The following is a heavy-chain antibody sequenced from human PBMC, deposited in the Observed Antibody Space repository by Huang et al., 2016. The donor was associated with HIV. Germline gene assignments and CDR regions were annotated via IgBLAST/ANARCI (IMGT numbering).Heavy chain of an antibody. CDR3: ARYRLTGTFLDS. CDR1: GYTFTTYS. J-gene: IGHJ4*02. Sequence: QVQLVQSGSDLRKPGASVKVSCKASGYTFTTYSLIWVRQAPGQGLEWMGWINTKTGKPTYAQGFTGRFVFALDTTVSTAYLQISSLKTDDTAKYFCARYRLTGTFLDSWGQGTQVTVSS. V-gene: IGHV7-4-1*02. D-gene: IGHD3-9*01. CDR2: INTKTGKP.